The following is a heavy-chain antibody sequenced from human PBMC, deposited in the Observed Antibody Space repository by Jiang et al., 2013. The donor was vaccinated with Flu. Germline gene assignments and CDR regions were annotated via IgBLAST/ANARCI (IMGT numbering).Heavy chain of an antibody. CDR3: ARAYYYDSSGYYYYYYGMDV. V-gene: IGHV1-69*06. D-gene: IGHD3-22*01. CDR2: IIPIFGTA. Sequence: SSVKVSCKASGGTFSSYAISWVRQAPGQGLEWMGGIIPIFGTANYAQKFQGRVTITADKSTSTAYMELSSLRSEDTAVYYCARAYYYDSSGYYYYYYGMDVWGQGTTVTVSS. J-gene: IGHJ6*02. CDR1: GGTFSSYA.